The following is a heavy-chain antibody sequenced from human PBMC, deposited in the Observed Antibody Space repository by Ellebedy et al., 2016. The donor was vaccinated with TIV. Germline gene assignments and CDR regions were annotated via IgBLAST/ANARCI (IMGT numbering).Heavy chain of an antibody. CDR3: ARRNGDGAYVYFFDF. D-gene: IGHD2/OR15-2a*01. V-gene: IGHV3-23*01. Sequence: GGSLRLSXAAYGFTFNSHAMSWVRQYQGKGMEWVSSISASSGSAYYTDSVKGRFTVSRDNSKSTLFLQMNGLRAEDTAVYYCARRNGDGAYVYFFDFWGQGTTVTVSS. CDR2: ISASSGSA. CDR1: GFTFNSHA. J-gene: IGHJ6*02.